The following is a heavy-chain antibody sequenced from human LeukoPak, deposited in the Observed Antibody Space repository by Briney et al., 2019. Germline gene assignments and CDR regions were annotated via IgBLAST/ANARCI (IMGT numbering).Heavy chain of an antibody. CDR2: IYYSGST. CDR1: GGSISSYY. D-gene: IGHD2-15*01. V-gene: IGHV4-59*01. Sequence: SETLSLTCTVSGGSISSYYWSWIRQPPGKGLEWIGCIYYSGSTNYNPSLKSRVTISVDTSKNQFSLKLSSVTAADTAVYYCARDLCSGGSCVFDPWGQGTLVTVSS. CDR3: ARDLCSGGSCVFDP. J-gene: IGHJ5*02.